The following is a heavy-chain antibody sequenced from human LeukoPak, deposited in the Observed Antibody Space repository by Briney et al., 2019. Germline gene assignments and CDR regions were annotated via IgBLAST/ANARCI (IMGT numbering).Heavy chain of an antibody. CDR2: IIPIFGTA. V-gene: IGHV1-69*13. D-gene: IGHD3-9*01. J-gene: IGHJ5*02. CDR1: GGTFSSYA. Sequence: SVKVSCKASGGTFSSYAISWVRQAPGQGLEWMGGIIPIFGTANYAQKFQGRVTITADESTSTAYMELSSLRSEDTAVHYCARDLGYYDILTGYSSSYPWGQGTLVTVSS. CDR3: ARDLGYYDILTGYSSSYP.